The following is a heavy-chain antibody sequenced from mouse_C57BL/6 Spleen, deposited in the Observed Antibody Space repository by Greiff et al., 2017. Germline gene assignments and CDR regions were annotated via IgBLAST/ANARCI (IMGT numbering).Heavy chain of an antibody. D-gene: IGHD1-1*01. J-gene: IGHJ4*01. CDR3: TTSRVTVVAGGYAMDY. Sequence: EVQLQQSGAELVRPGASVKLSCTASGFNIKDDYMHWVKQRPEQGLEWIGWIDPENGDTEYASKFQGKATITADTSSNTAYLQLSSLTSEDTAVYYCTTSRVTVVAGGYAMDYWGQGTSVTVSS. CDR1: GFNIKDDY. CDR2: IDPENGDT. V-gene: IGHV14-4*01.